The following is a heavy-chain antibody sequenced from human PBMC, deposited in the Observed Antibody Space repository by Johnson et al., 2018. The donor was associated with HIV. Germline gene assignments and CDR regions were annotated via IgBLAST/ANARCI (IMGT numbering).Heavy chain of an antibody. CDR1: GFTFSDYS. Sequence: QVQLVESGGNVVQPGRSQRLSCAASGFTFSDYSMHWVRQAPGKGLEWVAIISNDGSNTYFADSVKGRFTISRDNSKNTLYLQMNSLRAEDTAVYYCAKESETYGGNIGFEHPFDIWGQGTMVTVSS. CDR3: AKESETYGGNIGFEHPFDI. J-gene: IGHJ3*02. V-gene: IGHV3-30*01. D-gene: IGHD4-23*01. CDR2: ISNDGSNT.